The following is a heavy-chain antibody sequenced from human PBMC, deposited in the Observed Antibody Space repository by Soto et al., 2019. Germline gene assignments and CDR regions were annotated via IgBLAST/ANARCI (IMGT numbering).Heavy chain of an antibody. J-gene: IGHJ6*02. CDR3: ALGRSYYYYYGVDV. CDR1: GFTFSNYA. Sequence: GGSLRLSCAASGFTFSNYAMSWVRQAPGKGLEWVSSISNSGGSTYYTDSVKGRFTISRDNSKSTLYLQMNSLRAEDTALYYCALGRSYYYYYGVDVWGQGTTVPVSS. D-gene: IGHD3-3*02. CDR2: ISNSGGST. V-gene: IGHV3-23*01.